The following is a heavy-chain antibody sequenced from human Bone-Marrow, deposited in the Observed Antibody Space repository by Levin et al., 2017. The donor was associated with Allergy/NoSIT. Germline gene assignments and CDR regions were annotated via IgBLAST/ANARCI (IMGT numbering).Heavy chain of an antibody. Sequence: QAGGSLRLSCAASGFTFSNYAMSWVRQAPGKGLEWVSAISGSGANTYYADSVKGRFTISRDSSKNTLYLQMDSLRVADTAVYYCATRSAHIAASLDNYYYGLDVWGQGTTVTVSS. D-gene: IGHD6-6*01. J-gene: IGHJ6*02. CDR3: ATRSAHIAASLDNYYYGLDV. CDR1: GFTFSNYA. CDR2: ISGSGANT. V-gene: IGHV3-23*01.